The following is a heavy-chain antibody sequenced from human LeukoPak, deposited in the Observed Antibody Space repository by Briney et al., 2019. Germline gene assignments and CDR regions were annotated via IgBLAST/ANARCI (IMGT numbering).Heavy chain of an antibody. J-gene: IGHJ4*02. V-gene: IGHV3-30*04. CDR2: ISYDGSNK. CDR1: GFTFSSYD. D-gene: IGHD2-2*01. CDR3: ARDFVVVVPAAMGYFDY. Sequence: PGGSLRLSCAASGFTFSSYDMNWVRQAPGKGLEWVAVISYDGSNKYYADSVKGRFTISRDNSKNTLYLQMNSLRAEDTAVYYCARDFVVVVPAAMGYFDYWGQGTLVTVSS.